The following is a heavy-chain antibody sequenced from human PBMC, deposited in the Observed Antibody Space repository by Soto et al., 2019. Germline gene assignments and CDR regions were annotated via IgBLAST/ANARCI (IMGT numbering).Heavy chain of an antibody. CDR3: AKILSTVTSYYYGMDA. Sequence: PGGSLRLSCTASGFTFSNYAMTWVRQAPGKGLDWVSVIGYSGGDPRYAESVKGRFTISRDNSKNTVDLQMNSLRPEDTAVYYCAKILSTVTSYYYGMDAWGQGTTVTVSS. V-gene: IGHV3-23*01. J-gene: IGHJ6*02. CDR2: IGYSGGDP. CDR1: GFTFSNYA. D-gene: IGHD4-17*01.